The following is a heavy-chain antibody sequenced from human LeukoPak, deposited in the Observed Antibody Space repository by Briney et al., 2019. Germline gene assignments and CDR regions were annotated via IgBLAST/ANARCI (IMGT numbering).Heavy chain of an antibody. J-gene: IGHJ4*02. CDR2: MNPNSGNT. CDR3: ARGRRGYSGYDQGDFDS. Sequence: GASVKVSCKASGYTFTSYDINWVRQATGQGLEWMGLMNPNSGNTGYAQKFQGRVTMTRNTSISTAYMELSSLRSEDTAVYYCARGRRGYSGYDQGDFDSWGQGTLVTVSS. V-gene: IGHV1-8*01. D-gene: IGHD5-12*01. CDR1: GYTFTSYD.